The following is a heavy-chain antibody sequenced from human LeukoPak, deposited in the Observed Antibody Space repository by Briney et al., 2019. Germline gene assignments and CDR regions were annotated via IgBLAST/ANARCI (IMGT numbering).Heavy chain of an antibody. CDR2: IIPILGIA. CDR1: GGTFSSYA. V-gene: IGHV1-69*04. D-gene: IGHD6-13*01. Sequence: SVKVSCKASGGTFSSYAISWVRQAPGQGLEWMGRIIPILGIANYAQKFQGRVTITADKSTSTAYMELSSLRSEDTAVYYCAREAGNLDAFDIWGQGTMVTVSS. CDR3: AREAGNLDAFDI. J-gene: IGHJ3*02.